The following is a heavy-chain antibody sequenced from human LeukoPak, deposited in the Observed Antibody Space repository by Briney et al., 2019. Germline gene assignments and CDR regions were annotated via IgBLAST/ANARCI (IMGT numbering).Heavy chain of an antibody. CDR1: GFTVSSNY. Sequence: GGSLRLSCAASGFTVSSNYMSWVRQAPGKGLEWVSVIYSGGSTYYADSVKGRFTISRHNSKNTLYLQMNSLRAEDTAVYYCAREGSSGYYFREYYFDYWGQGTLVTVSS. D-gene: IGHD3-22*01. V-gene: IGHV3-53*04. CDR3: AREGSSGYYFREYYFDY. J-gene: IGHJ4*02. CDR2: IYSGGST.